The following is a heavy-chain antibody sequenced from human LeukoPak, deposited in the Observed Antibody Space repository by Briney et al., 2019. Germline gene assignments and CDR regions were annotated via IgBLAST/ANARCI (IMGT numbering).Heavy chain of an antibody. CDR3: ARVRYYDSRGDAFDI. D-gene: IGHD3-22*01. Sequence: GGSLRLSCAASGFTVSSNYMSWVRQAPGKGLEWVSVIYSGGSTYYADSVKGRFTISRDNSKNTLYLQMNSLRAEDTAVYYCARVRYYDSRGDAFDIWGQGTMVTVSS. CDR1: GFTVSSNY. V-gene: IGHV3-66*01. J-gene: IGHJ3*02. CDR2: IYSGGST.